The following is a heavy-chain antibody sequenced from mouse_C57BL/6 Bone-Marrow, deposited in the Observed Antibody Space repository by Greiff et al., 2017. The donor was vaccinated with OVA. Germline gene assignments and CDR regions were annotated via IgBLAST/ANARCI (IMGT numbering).Heavy chain of an antibody. CDR2: INPYNGDT. V-gene: IGHV1-20*01. J-gene: IGHJ2*01. D-gene: IGHD1-1*01. Sequence: VQLQQSGPELVKPGDSVKISCKASGYSFTGYFMNWVMQSHGKSLEWIGRINPYNGDTFYNQKFKGKATLTVDKSSSTAHMELRSLTSEDSAVYDCARQFITTVVAPFDYWGQGTTLTVSA. CDR1: GYSFTGYF. CDR3: ARQFITTVVAPFDY.